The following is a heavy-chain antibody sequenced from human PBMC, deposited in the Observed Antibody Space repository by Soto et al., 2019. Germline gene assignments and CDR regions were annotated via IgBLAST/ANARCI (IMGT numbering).Heavy chain of an antibody. CDR1: GGSITSTNW. CDR2: IFHSGST. J-gene: IGHJ4*02. CDR3: ARGISVAGVDY. Sequence: PSETLSLTCTVSGGSITSTNWWSWVRQPPGKGLEWIGEIFHSGSTNYNPSLNSRVTISVDKSKNQFSLKLSSVTAADTAVYYCARGISVAGVDYWGQGTLVTVSS. V-gene: IGHV4-4*02. D-gene: IGHD6-19*01.